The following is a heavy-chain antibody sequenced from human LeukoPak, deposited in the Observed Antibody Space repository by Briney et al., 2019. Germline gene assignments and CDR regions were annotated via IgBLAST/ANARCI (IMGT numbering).Heavy chain of an antibody. CDR2: IWYDGSNK. D-gene: IGHD3-22*01. CDR1: GFTFSSYA. V-gene: IGHV3-33*08. J-gene: IGHJ4*02. CDR3: ARSQYDSSSPDY. Sequence: GGSLRLSCAASGFTFSSYAMSWVRQAPGKGLEWVAVIWYDGSNKYYADSVKGRFTISRDNSKNFVYLQMNSLRAEDTAMYYCARSQYDSSSPDYWGQGTLVTVSS.